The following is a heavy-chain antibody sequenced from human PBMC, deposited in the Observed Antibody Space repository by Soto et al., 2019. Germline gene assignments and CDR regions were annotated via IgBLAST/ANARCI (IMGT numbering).Heavy chain of an antibody. J-gene: IGHJ4*02. CDR3: ARTTAGPNTLRSRYFFDY. CDR2: VYYSGTT. D-gene: IGHD4-17*01. V-gene: IGHV4-61*01. CDR1: GGSVSDKTYY. Sequence: QVQLQESGPGLLKPSETLSLTCSVSGGSVSDKTYYWSWIRQPPGKRLEWIGYVYYSGTTNHNHSLKSRVTISVDLSKNRFSLRLSSVTTADTALYYCARTTAGPNTLRSRYFFDYWGQGTLVTVSS.